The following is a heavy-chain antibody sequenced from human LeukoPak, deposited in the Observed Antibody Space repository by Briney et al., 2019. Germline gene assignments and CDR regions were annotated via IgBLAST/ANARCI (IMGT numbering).Heavy chain of an antibody. V-gene: IGHV3-7*05. D-gene: IGHD2-15*01. CDR1: GFTFSSYW. CDR3: ARSLGYCSAGSCFPFDY. J-gene: IGHJ4*02. CDR2: IKQDGSDK. Sequence: GGSLRLSCAASGFTFSSYWMSWVRQAPGKGLEWVAHIKQDGSDKYYVDSVKGRFTISRDNAKNSLYLQMNSLRAEDTAVYYCARSLGYCSAGSCFPFDYWGQGTLVTVFS.